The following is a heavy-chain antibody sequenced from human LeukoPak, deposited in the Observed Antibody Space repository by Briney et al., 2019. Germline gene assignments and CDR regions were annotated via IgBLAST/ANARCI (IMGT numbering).Heavy chain of an antibody. Sequence: GGSLRLSCAASGFTFNNFAMSWVRQAPGKGLEWVSLISGSGGDSKSVDSVKGRFVISRDNSKNSLYLQSNSPRPEDTAVYYCAKMAIAKGATQGRGFLQFDFWGQGTLVTVSS. CDR2: ISGSGGDS. CDR3: AKMAIAKGATQGRGFLQFDF. J-gene: IGHJ4*02. D-gene: IGHD3-10*01. V-gene: IGHV3-23*01. CDR1: GFTFNNFA.